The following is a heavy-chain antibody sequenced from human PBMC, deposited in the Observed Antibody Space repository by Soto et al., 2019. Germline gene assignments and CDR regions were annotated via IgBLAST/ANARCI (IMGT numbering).Heavy chain of an antibody. CDR2: IYYSGST. D-gene: IGHD2-15*01. J-gene: IGHJ6*02. Sequence: SETLSLTCTVSGGSISDYYWNWIRQPPGRGLEWIGFIYYSGSTNYNPSLRSRVTISVDPSKNQFSLKVSSVTAADTAVYYCATASGSTYGGPYYYYGLDVWGQGTTVTVSS. CDR3: ATASGSTYGGPYYYYGLDV. CDR1: GGSISDYY. V-gene: IGHV4-59*08.